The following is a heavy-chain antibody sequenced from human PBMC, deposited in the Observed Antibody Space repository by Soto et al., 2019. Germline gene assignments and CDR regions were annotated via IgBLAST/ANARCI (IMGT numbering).Heavy chain of an antibody. D-gene: IGHD3-22*01. V-gene: IGHV4-59*01. CDR3: AREHRYYDSSGINWFDP. CDR1: GDSNSSYY. Sequence: PSETLSLTCTVSGDSNSSYYWSWIRQSPGKELEWIGYIYYSGSTYYNPSLKSRVTISVDTSKNQFSLKLSSVTAADTAVYYCAREHRYYDSSGINWFDPWGQGTLVTVSS. CDR2: IYYSGST. J-gene: IGHJ5*02.